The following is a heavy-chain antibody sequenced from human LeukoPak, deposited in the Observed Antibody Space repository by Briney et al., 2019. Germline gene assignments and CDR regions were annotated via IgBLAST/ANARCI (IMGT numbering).Heavy chain of an antibody. D-gene: IGHD2-21*01. V-gene: IGHV3-21*01. CDR3: ARDDSGDY. Sequence: PGGSLRLSCAASGFTFRSYVMSWVRQAPGKGLEWVSSIGSSSSYIYYGDSVQGRFTISRDNAKNSLFLQMNSLRAEDTAVYYCARDDSGDYWGQGTLVTVSS. J-gene: IGHJ4*02. CDR2: IGSSSSYI. CDR1: GFTFRSYV.